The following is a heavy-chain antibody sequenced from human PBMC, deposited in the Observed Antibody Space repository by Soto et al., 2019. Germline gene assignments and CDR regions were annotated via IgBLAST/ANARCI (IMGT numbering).Heavy chain of an antibody. Sequence: SETLSLTSVCSGTSISISYWWTWVRQAPGKGLEWIGEMYHSGITNYNPSLKSRVTMSVDKSNNQFSLKLTSVTAADTAVYFCVGSPGGLGWFDPWGEGTLVTV. J-gene: IGHJ5*02. CDR3: VGSPGGLGWFDP. D-gene: IGHD6-19*01. CDR2: MYHSGIT. CDR1: GTSISISYW. V-gene: IGHV4-4*02.